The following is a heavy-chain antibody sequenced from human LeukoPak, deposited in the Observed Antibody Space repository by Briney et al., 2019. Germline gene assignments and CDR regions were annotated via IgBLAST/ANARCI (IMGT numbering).Heavy chain of an antibody. J-gene: IGHJ4*02. CDR3: TTVGSAWNFDY. CDR2: IKSKRDGGTR. D-gene: IGHD6-25*01. Sequence: KAGGSLRLSCAASGFTFTNAWMTWVRQAPGKGLEWVGRIKSKRDGGTRDYAAPVKGRFTIFRGDSKDALYPQMNNLKIEDAAIYYCTTVGSAWNFDYWGQGTLVTVSS. CDR1: GFTFTNAW. V-gene: IGHV3-15*01.